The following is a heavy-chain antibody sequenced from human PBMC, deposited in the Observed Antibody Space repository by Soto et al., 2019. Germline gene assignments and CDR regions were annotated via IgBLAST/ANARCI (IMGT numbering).Heavy chain of an antibody. CDR1: GFTFSSYT. CDR3: ARPYDGSGSYLPFAY. J-gene: IGHJ4*02. V-gene: IGHV3-23*01. Sequence: GGSPRLSCAASGFTFSSYTMSWFRQAPGKGLEWVSAITPSGDYTNHADSVKGRFTISRDNSKNILYMQMNSLRADDTALYYCARPYDGSGSYLPFAYWGQGTLVT. D-gene: IGHD3-22*01. CDR2: ITPSGDYT.